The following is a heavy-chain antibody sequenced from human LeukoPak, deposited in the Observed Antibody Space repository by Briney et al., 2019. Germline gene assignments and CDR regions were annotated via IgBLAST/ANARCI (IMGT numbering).Heavy chain of an antibody. V-gene: IGHV4-4*07. Sequence: SETLSLTCTVSSDPISDYFWSWIRQPAGKGLEWIGRIYSSGSTYYNPSLQGRVSMSIDTAKSQFSLHLTTVTAADTAVYYCVRDEFYNSGGFGPIFEKWGQGTLVIVSS. CDR1: SDPISDYF. D-gene: IGHD6-25*01. CDR3: VRDEFYNSGGFGPIFEK. CDR2: IYSSGST. J-gene: IGHJ4*02.